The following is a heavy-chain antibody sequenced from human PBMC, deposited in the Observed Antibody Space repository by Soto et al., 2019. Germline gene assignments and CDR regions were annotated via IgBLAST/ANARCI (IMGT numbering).Heavy chain of an antibody. CDR2: ISGSGSYT. CDR3: AKADYGSTNYYFDY. CDR1: GFSFRNYA. D-gene: IGHD4-17*01. Sequence: EVQLLESGGGLVQPGGSLRLSCAASGFSFRNYAMSWVRQAPGKGPEWVSAISGSGSYTYHADSVKGRFTVSRDDSKNTLYLQMDSLRAEDTAIYYCAKADYGSTNYYFDYWGQGALVTVSS. J-gene: IGHJ4*02. V-gene: IGHV3-23*01.